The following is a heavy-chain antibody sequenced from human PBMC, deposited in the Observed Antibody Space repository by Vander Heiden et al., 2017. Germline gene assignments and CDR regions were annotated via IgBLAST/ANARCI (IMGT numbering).Heavy chain of an antibody. D-gene: IGHD3-22*01. Sequence: QVQLQESGPGLVKPSETLSLTCTVSGGSISSYYWSWIRQPPGKGLEWIGYIYYSGSTNYKNSLKRRGTISVDTSKNQFSRKLSSVTAAETAVSYCASSQRKRRSTMIEDAFDIWGQGTIVTVSS. CDR3: ASSQRKRRSTMIEDAFDI. CDR2: IYYSGST. V-gene: IGHV4-59*08. J-gene: IGHJ3*02. CDR1: GGSISSYY.